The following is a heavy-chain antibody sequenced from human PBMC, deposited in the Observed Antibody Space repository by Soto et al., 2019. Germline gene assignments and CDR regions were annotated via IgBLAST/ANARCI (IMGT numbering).Heavy chain of an antibody. V-gene: IGHV1-8*02. D-gene: IGHD2-21*02. CDR1: GYSFTSYA. CDR3: EVTSGY. CDR2: VSPDFGNA. J-gene: IGHJ4*02. Sequence: ASVKVSCKASGYSFTSYAIHWVRQATGQGLEWMGWVSPDFGNAGYAQQFQGRVTMTTNTSTSTAYMELTSLTSDDTAVYYCEVTSGYWGQGTMVTVSS.